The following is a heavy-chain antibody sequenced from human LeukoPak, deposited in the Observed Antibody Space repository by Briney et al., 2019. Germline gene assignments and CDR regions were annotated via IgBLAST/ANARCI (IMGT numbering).Heavy chain of an antibody. Sequence: PGRSLRLSCAASGFTFSSYAMHWVRQAPSKGLEWVAVISYDGTNKYYADSVKGRFTISRDNSKNTLYLQMNDLRTEDTAVYYRARGLYSNGDADVFDIWGQGTMVTVSS. J-gene: IGHJ3*02. CDR3: ARGLYSNGDADVFDI. CDR2: ISYDGTNK. D-gene: IGHD4-17*01. CDR1: GFTFSSYA. V-gene: IGHV3-30-3*01.